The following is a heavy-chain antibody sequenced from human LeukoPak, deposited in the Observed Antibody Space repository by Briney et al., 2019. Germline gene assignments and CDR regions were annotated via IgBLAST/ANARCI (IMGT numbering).Heavy chain of an antibody. Sequence: ASVKVSCKASGYTFTSHGISWVRQAPGQGLEWMGWISAYDGNTNYVQKLQGRVTMTTDTSTTTAYMELRSLRSDDTAVYYCARDDLYSSSWYIYWGQGTLVTVSS. J-gene: IGHJ4*02. D-gene: IGHD6-13*01. CDR3: ARDDLYSSSWYIY. CDR2: ISAYDGNT. V-gene: IGHV1-18*04. CDR1: GYTFTSHG.